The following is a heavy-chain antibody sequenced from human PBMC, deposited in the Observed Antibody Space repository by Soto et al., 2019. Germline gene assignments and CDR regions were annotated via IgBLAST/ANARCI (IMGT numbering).Heavy chain of an antibody. Sequence: SETLSLTCSVSGGSISSNSWSWIRQPPGKGLEWIGYISYSGSTNYNLSLMSRLTISIDTSKNQFSLKLSSVTAADTAVYYCVRAAAVVPAAAPGYFDCWGQGTLVTVSS. CDR3: VRAAAVVPAAAPGYFDC. J-gene: IGHJ4*02. V-gene: IGHV4-59*13. CDR2: ISYSGST. D-gene: IGHD2-2*01. CDR1: GGSISSNS.